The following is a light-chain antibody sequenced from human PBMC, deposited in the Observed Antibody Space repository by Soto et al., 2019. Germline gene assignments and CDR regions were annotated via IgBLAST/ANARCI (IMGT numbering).Light chain of an antibody. CDR2: GAS. CDR1: QSVSSSV. J-gene: IGKJ4*01. V-gene: IGKV3-20*01. Sequence: IVLTQSPGTLSLSPGERATLSCRATQSVSSSVLAWYQQRPGQAPRLLIFGASNRATGIPDRFSGSGSGTDFSLTISRLEPEDCAVYYCQQYGNSITFGGGTKVDIK. CDR3: QQYGNSIT.